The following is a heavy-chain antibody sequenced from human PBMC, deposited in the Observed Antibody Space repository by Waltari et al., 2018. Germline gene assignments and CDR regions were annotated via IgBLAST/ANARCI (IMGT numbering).Heavy chain of an antibody. D-gene: IGHD6-6*01. J-gene: IGHJ4*02. Sequence: QVQLQQWGAGLLKPSETLSLTCAVYGGSFSGYYWSWIRQPPGKGLEWIGEINHSGRTNYTPSLKSRVTISVDTSKNQFSLKLSSVTAADTAVYYCARGRGSSAYWGQGTLVTVSS. CDR3: ARGRGSSAY. CDR2: INHSGRT. V-gene: IGHV4-34*01. CDR1: GGSFSGYY.